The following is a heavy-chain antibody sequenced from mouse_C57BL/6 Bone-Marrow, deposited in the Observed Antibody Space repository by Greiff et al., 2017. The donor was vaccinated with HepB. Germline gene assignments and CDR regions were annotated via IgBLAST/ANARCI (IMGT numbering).Heavy chain of an antibody. V-gene: IGHV1-81*01. J-gene: IGHJ4*01. Sequence: QVQLQQSGAELARPGASVKLSCKASGYTFTSYGISWVKQRTGQGLEWIGEIYPRSGNTYYNEKFKGKATLTADKSSSTAYMELRSLTYEDSAVYFCARSLLLRYYYAMDYWGQGTSVTVSS. D-gene: IGHD1-1*01. CDR2: IYPRSGNT. CDR1: GYTFTSYG. CDR3: ARSLLLRYYYAMDY.